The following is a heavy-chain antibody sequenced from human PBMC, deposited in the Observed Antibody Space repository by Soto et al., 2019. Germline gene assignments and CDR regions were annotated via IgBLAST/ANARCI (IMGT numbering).Heavy chain of an antibody. CDR3: ARVIGELGDAFDI. CDR1: GFTFSSYS. Sequence: GGSLRLSCAASGFTFSSYSMNWVRQAPGKGLEWVSSISSSSSYIYYADSVKGRFTISRDNAKNSLYLQMNSLRAEDTAVYYCARVIGELGDAFDIWGQGTMVTVSS. V-gene: IGHV3-21*01. J-gene: IGHJ3*02. D-gene: IGHD1-26*01. CDR2: ISSSSSYI.